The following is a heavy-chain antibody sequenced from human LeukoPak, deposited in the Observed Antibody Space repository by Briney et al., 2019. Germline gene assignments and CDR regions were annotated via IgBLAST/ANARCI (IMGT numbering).Heavy chain of an antibody. CDR3: ARGADTVVTDLSWVDP. J-gene: IGHJ5*02. Sequence: PGGSLRLSCAASGFTFSSYGMHWVRQAPGKGLEWVAVIWYDGSNKYYADSVKGRFTISRDNSKNTLYLQMNSLRAEDTAVYYRARGADTVVTDLSWVDPWGQGTLVTVSS. D-gene: IGHD4-23*01. CDR2: IWYDGSNK. V-gene: IGHV3-33*01. CDR1: GFTFSSYG.